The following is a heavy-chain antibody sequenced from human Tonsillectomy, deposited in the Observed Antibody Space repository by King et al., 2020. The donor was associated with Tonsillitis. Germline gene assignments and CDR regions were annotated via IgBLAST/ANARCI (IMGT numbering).Heavy chain of an antibody. D-gene: IGHD5-18*01. CDR1: GGSFSGYY. V-gene: IGHV4-34*01. CDR2: INHSGST. Sequence: VQLQQWGAGLLKPSETLSLTCAVYGGSFSGYYWSWIRQPPGKGLEWIGEINHSGSTNYNPSLKSRVTISVDTSKNQFSLKLSSVTAADTAVYYCARERGYSYGRRGYFDYWGQGTLVTVSS. CDR3: ARERGYSYGRRGYFDY. J-gene: IGHJ4*02.